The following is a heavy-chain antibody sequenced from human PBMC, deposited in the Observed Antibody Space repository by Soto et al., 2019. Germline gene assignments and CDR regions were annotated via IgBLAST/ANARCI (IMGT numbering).Heavy chain of an antibody. CDR3: AKDVRYFDGADNWFDP. Sequence: GGSLRLSCAASGFTFSSYAMSWVRQAPGKGLEWVSTISGSGGSTYYADSVKGRFTISRDNSKNTLYLQMNSLRAEDTAVYYCAKDVRYFDGADNWFDPWGQGTLVTVSS. J-gene: IGHJ5*02. CDR1: GFTFSSYA. V-gene: IGHV3-23*01. CDR2: ISGSGGST. D-gene: IGHD3-9*01.